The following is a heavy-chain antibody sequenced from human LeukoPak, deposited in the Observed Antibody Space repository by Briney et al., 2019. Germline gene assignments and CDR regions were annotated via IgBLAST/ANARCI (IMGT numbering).Heavy chain of an antibody. CDR2: IIPIFGAA. CDR3: AIDYYDSSGYYYSY. CDR1: GGTFSSYA. J-gene: IGHJ4*02. D-gene: IGHD3-22*01. Sequence: ASVKVSCKASGGTFSSYAISWVRQAPGQGLEWMGGIIPIFGAANYAQRFQGRVTITTDESTSTAYMELSSLRSEDTAVYYCAIDYYDSSGYYYSYWGQGTLVTVSS. V-gene: IGHV1-69*05.